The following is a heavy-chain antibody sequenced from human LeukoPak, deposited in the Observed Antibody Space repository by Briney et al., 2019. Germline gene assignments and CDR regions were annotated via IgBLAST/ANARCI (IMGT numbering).Heavy chain of an antibody. V-gene: IGHV4-59*01. D-gene: IGHD2-2*01. Sequence: SETLSLTCTVSGGSISSYYWSWIRQPPGKGLEWIGYIYYSGSTNYNPSLKSRVTISVDTSKNQFSLKLSSVTAADTAVYYCARDSIVPAATRVDGWFGPWGQGTLVTVSS. CDR2: IYYSGST. CDR3: ARDSIVPAATRVDGWFGP. CDR1: GGSISSYY. J-gene: IGHJ5*02.